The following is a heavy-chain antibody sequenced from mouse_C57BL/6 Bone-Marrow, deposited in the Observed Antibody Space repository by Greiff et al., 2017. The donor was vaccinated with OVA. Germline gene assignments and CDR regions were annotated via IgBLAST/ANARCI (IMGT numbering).Heavy chain of an antibody. CDR1: GFTFSSYG. J-gene: IGHJ4*01. CDR2: ISSGGSYT. CDR3: ARLLRFGMDY. V-gene: IGHV5-6*01. D-gene: IGHD1-1*01. Sequence: EVQGVESGGDLVKPGGSLKLSCAASGFTFSSYGMSWVRQTPDTRLEWVATISSGGSYTYYPDSVKGRFTISRDNAKTTRYLQMSSLKAEDTAMYYCARLLRFGMDYWGQGPSVTVSA.